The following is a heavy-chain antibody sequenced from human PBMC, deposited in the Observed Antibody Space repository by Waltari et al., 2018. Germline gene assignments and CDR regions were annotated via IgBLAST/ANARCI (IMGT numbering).Heavy chain of an antibody. J-gene: IGHJ5*02. CDR2: IYYSGTT. CDR1: GGSISSSSYY. Sequence: QLQLQESGPGLVKPSETLSLTCTVSGGSISSSSYYWGWIRQPPGKGLEWIGSIYYSGTTYYNPSLKSRVTISVDTSKNQFSLKLSSVTAADTAVYYCARSTAAGTFWFDPWGQGTLVTVSS. D-gene: IGHD6-13*01. CDR3: ARSTAAGTFWFDP. V-gene: IGHV4-39*01.